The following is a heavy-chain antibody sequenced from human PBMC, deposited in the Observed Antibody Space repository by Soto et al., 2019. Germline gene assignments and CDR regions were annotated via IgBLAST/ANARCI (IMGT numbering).Heavy chain of an antibody. CDR1: GFTFSSYA. CDR2: ISYDGSNK. J-gene: IGHJ6*02. V-gene: IGHV3-30-3*01. D-gene: IGHD1-26*01. Sequence: GGSLRLSCAASGFTFSSYAMHWVRQAPGKGLEWVAVISYDGSNKYYADSVKGRFTISRDNSKNTLYLQMNSLRAEDTAVYYCAREVGAYYYYYYGMDVWGQGTTVTVSS. CDR3: AREVGAYYYYYYGMDV.